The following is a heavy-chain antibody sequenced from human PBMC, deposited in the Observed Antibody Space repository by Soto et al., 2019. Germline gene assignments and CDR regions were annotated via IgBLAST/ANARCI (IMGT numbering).Heavy chain of an antibody. J-gene: IGHJ3*02. V-gene: IGHV3-23*01. CDR3: AKVRGSGWYWGYDAFDI. CDR2: ISGSGNNT. D-gene: IGHD6-19*01. CDR1: GFTFISYA. Sequence: WGSLRLSCAASGFTFISYAIIFFRHSPFKWLEWVSAISGSGNNTYYADSVKGRFTISRDNSKNTLDLQMNSLRAKDTAVYYCAKVRGSGWYWGYDAFDIWGQGTMVTVSS.